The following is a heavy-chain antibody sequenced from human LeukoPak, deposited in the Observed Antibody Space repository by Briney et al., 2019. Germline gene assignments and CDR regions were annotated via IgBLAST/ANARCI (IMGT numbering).Heavy chain of an antibody. D-gene: IGHD3-22*01. Sequence: SGPTLLRPPPTLTLTCTCSGISLPTDGWAVAWLRQPPGKALELLSLIYLNDEKRYTPSLKNRLTITKDTSKTQVVLTMTDMDPVDTATYFCARSTTYYYESSGFYPLNYPLGLDSWGQGTLVSVSS. CDR3: ARSTTYYYESSGFYPLNYPLGLDS. J-gene: IGHJ4*02. CDR2: IYLNDEK. V-gene: IGHV2-5*01. CDR1: GISLPTDGWA.